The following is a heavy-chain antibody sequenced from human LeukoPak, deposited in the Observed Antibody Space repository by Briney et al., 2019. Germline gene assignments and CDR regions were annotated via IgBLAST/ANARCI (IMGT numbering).Heavy chain of an antibody. D-gene: IGHD6-19*01. V-gene: IGHV3-30-3*01. CDR2: ISYDGSNK. CDR3: AKDEFYSSGSD. CDR1: GFTFSSYA. Sequence: GRSLRLSCAASGFTFSSYAMHWVRQAPGKGLEWVAVISYDGSNKYYADSVKGRFTISRDSSKNTLYLQMNSLRAEDTAVYYCAKDEFYSSGSDWGQGTLVTVSS. J-gene: IGHJ4*02.